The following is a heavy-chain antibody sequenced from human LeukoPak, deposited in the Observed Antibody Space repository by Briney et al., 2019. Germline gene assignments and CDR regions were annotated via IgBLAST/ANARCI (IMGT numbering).Heavy chain of an antibody. CDR1: GYTFTTYG. CDR3: ARWGADEGNSGYARWFDY. V-gene: IGHV1-18*01. CDR2: ISTDSGYT. Sequence: ASVKVSCKASGYTFTTYGISWVRQAPGQGLEWMGRISTDSGYTNYAQKLQGRVTMTTDTSTSTVYMELRTLRSDDTAVYYCARWGADEGNSGYARWFDYWGQGTLVTVSS. D-gene: IGHD5-12*01. J-gene: IGHJ4*02.